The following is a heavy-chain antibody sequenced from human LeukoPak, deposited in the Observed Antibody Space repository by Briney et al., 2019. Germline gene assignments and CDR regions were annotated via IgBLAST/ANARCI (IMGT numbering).Heavy chain of an antibody. CDR2: ISWNSGSI. D-gene: IGHD3-10*01. CDR3: AKDHRFDYYGSGRRSGSHFDY. V-gene: IGHV3-9*01. J-gene: IGHJ4*02. Sequence: GGSLRLSCAASGFTFDDYAMPWVRQAPGKGLEWVSGISWNSGSIGYADSVKGRFTISRDNAKNSLYLQMNSLRAEDTALYYCAKDHRFDYYGSGRRSGSHFDYWGQGTLVTVSS. CDR1: GFTFDDYA.